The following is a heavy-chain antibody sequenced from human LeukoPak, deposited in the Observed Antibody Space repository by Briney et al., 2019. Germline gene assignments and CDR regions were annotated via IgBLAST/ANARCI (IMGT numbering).Heavy chain of an antibody. CDR1: GFTVSSNH. V-gene: IGHV3-53*01. D-gene: IGHD6-19*01. CDR3: ARGGPVAGIYYFDY. CDR2: IFSGGST. Sequence: GGSLRLSCAASGFTVSSNHMTWVRQAPGKGLEWVSVIFSGGSTYYVDSVKGRFTISRDNSKNTLYLQMSSLRAEDTAVYYCARGGPVAGIYYFDYWGQGTLVTVSS. J-gene: IGHJ4*02.